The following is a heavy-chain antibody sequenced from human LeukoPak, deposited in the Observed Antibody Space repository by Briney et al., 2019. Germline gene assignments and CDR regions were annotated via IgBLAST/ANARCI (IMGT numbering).Heavy chain of an antibody. D-gene: IGHD3/OR15-3a*01. Sequence: SETLSLTCAVSGDSFRGYYWSWIRQSPGKGLEWIGEIHHSGRANYNPSLKSRVTLAVDTSKNQFSLKLSSVTAADTAVYYCASVGRESGYWGQGTLVTVSS. J-gene: IGHJ4*02. V-gene: IGHV4-34*01. CDR3: ASVGRESGY. CDR1: GDSFRGYY. CDR2: IHHSGRA.